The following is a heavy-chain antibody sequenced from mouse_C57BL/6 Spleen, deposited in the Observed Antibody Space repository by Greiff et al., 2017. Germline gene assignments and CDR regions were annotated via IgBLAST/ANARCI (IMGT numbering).Heavy chain of an antibody. CDR1: GYTFTEYT. CDR2: FYPGSGSI. V-gene: IGHV1-62-2*01. Sequence: VQRVESGAELVKPGASVKLSCKASGYTFTEYTIHWVKQRSGQGLEWIGWFYPGSGSIKYNEKFKDTATLTADKDSSTVYMELSRLTSEDSAVDFWSRHEPNGGLFAYWGQGTLVTVSA. CDR3: SRHEPNGGLFAY. J-gene: IGHJ3*01.